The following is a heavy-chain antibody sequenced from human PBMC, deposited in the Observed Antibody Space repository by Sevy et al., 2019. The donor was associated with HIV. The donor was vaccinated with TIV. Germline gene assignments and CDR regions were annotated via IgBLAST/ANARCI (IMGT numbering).Heavy chain of an antibody. Sequence: SETLSLTCTVSGGSISSSSYYWGWIRQPPGKGLEWIGSIYYSGSTYYNPSLKSRVTISVDTSKKQFSLKLSSVTAADTAVYYGARREDRGVRRFDPWGQGTLVTVSS. D-gene: IGHD3-10*01. J-gene: IGHJ5*02. CDR3: ARREDRGVRRFDP. V-gene: IGHV4-39*01. CDR1: GGSISSSSYY. CDR2: IYYSGST.